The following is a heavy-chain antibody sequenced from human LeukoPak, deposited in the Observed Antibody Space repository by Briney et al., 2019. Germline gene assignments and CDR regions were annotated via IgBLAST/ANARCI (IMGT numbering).Heavy chain of an antibody. CDR2: ISWNSGSI. J-gene: IGHJ4*02. V-gene: IGHV3-9*01. CDR3: ATDRDGYRKNWYRFHY. Sequence: GGSLRLSCAASGFTFDDYAMHWVRQAPGKGLEWVSGISWNSGSIGYADSVKGRFTISRDNAKKSLYLQMNSLRAEDSAVYYCATDRDGYRKNWYRFHYWGQGTLVAVSS. CDR1: GFTFDDYA. D-gene: IGHD5-24*01.